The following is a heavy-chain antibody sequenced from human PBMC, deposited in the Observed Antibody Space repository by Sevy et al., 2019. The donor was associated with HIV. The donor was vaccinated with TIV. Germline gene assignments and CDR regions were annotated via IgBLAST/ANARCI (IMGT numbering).Heavy chain of an antibody. CDR1: GFTFSPYW. CDR2: IRPDGSDK. V-gene: IGHV3-7*01. CDR3: ARGVGLDH. Sequence: GSLRLSCEASGFTFSPYWMTWVRQAPGKGLEWVANIRPDGSDKYYVDSVKGRFTISRDNAKNSLYLQMNSLRADDTAMYYCARGVGLDHWGQGALVTVSS. D-gene: IGHD1-26*01. J-gene: IGHJ4*02.